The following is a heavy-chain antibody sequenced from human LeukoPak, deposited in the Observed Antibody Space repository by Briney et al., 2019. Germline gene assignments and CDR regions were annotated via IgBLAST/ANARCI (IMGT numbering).Heavy chain of an antibody. CDR1: GFTFSTYN. CDR3: ARRLTASGKHYFDY. D-gene: IGHD6-13*01. V-gene: IGHV3-48*01. CDR2: ISSSSGTI. Sequence: GGSLILSCAASGFTFSTYNMNWVRQAPGKGLEWVSYISSSSGTIYYADSVQGRFTISRDNAKNSLYLQMNSLRAEDTAVYYCARRLTASGKHYFDYWGQGTLVTVSS. J-gene: IGHJ4*02.